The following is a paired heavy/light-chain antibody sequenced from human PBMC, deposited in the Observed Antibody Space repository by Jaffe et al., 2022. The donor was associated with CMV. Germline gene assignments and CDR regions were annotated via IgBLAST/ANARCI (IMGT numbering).Heavy chain of an antibody. V-gene: IGHV3-48*02. CDR2: ISSTSSTI. J-gene: IGHJ4*02. CDR3: HASGNALGVDY. Sequence: EVQMMESGGGLVQPGGSLRLSCAASGFTFSNYNMNWVRQAPGKGLEWVSYISSTSSTIYYADSVKGRFTISRDNAKNSLYLQMNSLRDEDTAVYYCHASGNALGVDYWGQGTLVTVSS. D-gene: IGHD3-10*01. CDR1: GFTFSNYN.
Light chain of an antibody. CDR2: YKSDSDK. J-gene: IGLJ2*01. CDR1: SGINVGTYR. CDR3: MIWHNSAVV. Sequence: QAVLTQPSSLSASPGASASLTCTLRSGINVGTYRIYWYQQKPGSPPQYLLRYKSDSDKQQGSGVPSRFSGSKDASANAGILFISGLQSEDEADYYCMIWHNSAVVFGGGTKLTVL. V-gene: IGLV5-45*03.